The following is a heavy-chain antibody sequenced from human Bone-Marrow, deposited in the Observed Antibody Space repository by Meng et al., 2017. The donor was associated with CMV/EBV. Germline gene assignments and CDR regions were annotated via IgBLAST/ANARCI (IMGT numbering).Heavy chain of an antibody. J-gene: IGHJ5*02. D-gene: IGHD6-19*01. CDR1: GYTFTSYY. V-gene: IGHV1-46*01. Sequence: QGRVGESGAEGKKPGASVKVSCKASGYTFTSYYMHWVRQAPGQGLEWMGIINPSGGSTSYAQKFQGRVTMTRDTSTSTVYVELSSLRSEDTAVYYCARSRGYSSGWYLWWFDPWGQGTLVTVSS. CDR3: ARSRGYSSGWYLWWFDP. CDR2: INPSGGST.